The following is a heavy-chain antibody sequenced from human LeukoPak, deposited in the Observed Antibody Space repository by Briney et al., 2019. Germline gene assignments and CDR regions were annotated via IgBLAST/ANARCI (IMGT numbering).Heavy chain of an antibody. Sequence: CXASXYTFTSYYMHWVRQAPGQGLEWMGIINPSGGSTSYAQKFQGRVTMTRDMSTSTVYMEVSSLRSEDRAVYYCXXXXXXXDSSGYCFDPWGQGTLVTVSS. CDR3: XXXXXXXDSSGYCFDP. CDR2: INPSGGST. CDR1: XYTFTSYY. D-gene: IGHD3-22*01. V-gene: IGHV1-46*01. J-gene: IGHJ5*02.